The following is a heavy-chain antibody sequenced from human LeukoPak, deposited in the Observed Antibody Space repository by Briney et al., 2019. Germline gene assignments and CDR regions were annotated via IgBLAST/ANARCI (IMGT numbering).Heavy chain of an antibody. CDR1: GGSISSYY. J-gene: IGHJ4*02. D-gene: IGHD1-26*01. Sequence: SETLSLTCTVPGGSISSYYWSWIRQPAGKGLEWIGRIYSGGSTNYNPSLKSRVTMSVGSSNNQFSLKLSSVTAADTAVFYCARENTGSYREFDYWGQGTLVTVSS. V-gene: IGHV4-4*07. CDR3: ARENTGSYREFDY. CDR2: IYSGGST.